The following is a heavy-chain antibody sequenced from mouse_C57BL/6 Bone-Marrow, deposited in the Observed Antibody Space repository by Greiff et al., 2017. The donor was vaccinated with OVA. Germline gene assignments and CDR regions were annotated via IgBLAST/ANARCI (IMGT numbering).Heavy chain of an antibody. D-gene: IGHD3-3*01. Sequence: QVQLQQSGAELVRPGTSVKVSCKASGYAFTNYLIEWVQQRPGQGLEWIGVINPGSGGTNYNEKFKGKATLTADKSSSTAYMQLSSLTSEDSAVYFCARGGPYWYFDVWGTGTTVTVSS. CDR3: ARGGPYWYFDV. CDR2: INPGSGGT. V-gene: IGHV1-54*01. CDR1: GYAFTNYL. J-gene: IGHJ1*03.